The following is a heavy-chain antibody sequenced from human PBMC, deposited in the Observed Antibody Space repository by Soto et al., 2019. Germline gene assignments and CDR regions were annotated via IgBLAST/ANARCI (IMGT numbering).Heavy chain of an antibody. CDR1: GGSFSGYY. J-gene: IGHJ6*02. CDR2: INHSGST. CDR3: ARGKRITMVRGVTSYGMDV. V-gene: IGHV4-34*01. D-gene: IGHD3-10*01. Sequence: SETLSLTCAVYGGSFSGYYWSWIHQPPGKGLEWIGEINHSGSTNYNPSLKSRVTISVDTSKNQFSLKLSSVTAADTAVYYCARGKRITMVRGVTSYGMDVWGQGTTVTVSS.